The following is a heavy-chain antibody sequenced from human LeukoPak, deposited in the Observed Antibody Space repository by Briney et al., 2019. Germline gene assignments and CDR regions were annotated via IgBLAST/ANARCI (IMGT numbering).Heavy chain of an antibody. V-gene: IGHV4-34*01. CDR2: INHSGST. Sequence: MSSETLSLTCAVYGGSFSGYYWSWIRQPPGKGLEWIGEINHSGSTNYNPSLKSRVTISVDTSKNQFSLKLSSVTAADTAVYYCARTIRYRSRAGKTVQNIVISDFDYWGQGTLVTVSS. D-gene: IGHD2/OR15-2a*01. CDR1: GGSFSGYY. J-gene: IGHJ4*02. CDR3: ARTIRYRSRAGKTVQNIVISDFDY.